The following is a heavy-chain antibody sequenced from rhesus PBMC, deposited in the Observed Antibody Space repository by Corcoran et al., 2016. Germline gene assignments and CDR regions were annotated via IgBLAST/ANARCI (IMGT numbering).Heavy chain of an antibody. Sequence: QVQLQESVPGLVKPSETLSLTCAVYGGSISSSNLWSWLRQLPGTGLEWIGYISGSSGSTSYNPSLKSRVTISTYTSKNQFSLKLNSVTAADTAVYYCARNYNVWTAYLDYWGQGVLVTVSS. D-gene: IGHD3-3*01. CDR1: GGSISSSNL. V-gene: IGHV4-65*01. J-gene: IGHJ4*01. CDR2: ISGSSGST. CDR3: ARNYNVWTAYLDY.